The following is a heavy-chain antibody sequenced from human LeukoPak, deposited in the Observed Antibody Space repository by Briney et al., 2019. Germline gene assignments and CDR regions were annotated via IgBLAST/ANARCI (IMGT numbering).Heavy chain of an antibody. CDR1: GFTVSSNY. J-gene: IGHJ4*02. D-gene: IGHD6-19*01. Sequence: PGGSLRLSCAASGFTVSSNYMSWVRQAPGKGLEWVSTIGGSGGGTYYAESVKGRFIISRDTSKNTLFLQMNSLRAEDTALYYCARNDFGSGWLGDYWGQGTLVTVFS. CDR2: IGGSGGGT. CDR3: ARNDFGSGWLGDY. V-gene: IGHV3-23*01.